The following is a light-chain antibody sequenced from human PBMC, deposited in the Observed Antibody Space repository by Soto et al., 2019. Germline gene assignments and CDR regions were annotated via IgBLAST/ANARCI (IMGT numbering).Light chain of an antibody. V-gene: IGLV1-47*01. CDR3: AAWDDSLSGGV. CDR2: RNN. CDR1: SSNIESNY. Sequence: QLVLTQPPSASGTPGQRVTISCSGSSSNIESNYVYWYQQLPGTAPKLLIYRNNQRPSGVPDRFSGSKSGTSASLAISGLRSEDEADYYCAAWDDSLSGGVFGGGTKLTVL. J-gene: IGLJ3*02.